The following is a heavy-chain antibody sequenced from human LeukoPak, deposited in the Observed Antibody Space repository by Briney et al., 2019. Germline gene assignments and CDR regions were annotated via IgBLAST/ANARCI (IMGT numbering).Heavy chain of an antibody. J-gene: IGHJ3*02. D-gene: IGHD1-26*01. CDR1: GYTFTSYY. CDR2: INPSGGST. V-gene: IGHV1-46*01. Sequence: ASVKVSCKASGYTFTSYYMHWVRQAPGQGLEWMGIINPSGGSTSYAQKFQGRVTITRDTSATTAYVDLTSLTSEDTAIYYCARGRSGSQYDAFNIWGQGTMVTVSS. CDR3: ARGRSGSQYDAFNI.